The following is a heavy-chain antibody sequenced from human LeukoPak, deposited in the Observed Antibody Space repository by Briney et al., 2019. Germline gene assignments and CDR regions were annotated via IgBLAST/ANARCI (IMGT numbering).Heavy chain of an antibody. D-gene: IGHD2-15*01. V-gene: IGHV4-61*08. CDR2: IYYSDST. CDR1: GGSISSGDYY. J-gene: IGHJ4*02. CDR3: ARRSCSGGRCYYAY. Sequence: PSETLSLTCTVSGGSISSGDYYWSWMRQPPGKGLEWIGSIYYSDSTNYNPSLMSRVTISVDTSKNQFSLKLSSVTAADSAVYYCARRSCSGGRCYYAYWGQGTLVTVSS.